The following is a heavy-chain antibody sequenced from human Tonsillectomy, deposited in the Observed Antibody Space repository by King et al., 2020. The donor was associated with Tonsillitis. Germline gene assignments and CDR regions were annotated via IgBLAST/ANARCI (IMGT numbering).Heavy chain of an antibody. CDR2: IYYSGST. V-gene: IGHV4-31*03. Sequence: VQLQESGPGLVKPSQTLSLTCTVSGGSISSGGYYWSWIRQHPGKGLEWIGYIYYSGSTDYNPSLKSRVNISVDTSKNQFSLQLRAVTAADTAVYYCAREPKGYYYVMDVWGQGTTVTVSS. CDR3: AREPKGYYYVMDV. CDR1: GGSISSGGYY. J-gene: IGHJ6*02.